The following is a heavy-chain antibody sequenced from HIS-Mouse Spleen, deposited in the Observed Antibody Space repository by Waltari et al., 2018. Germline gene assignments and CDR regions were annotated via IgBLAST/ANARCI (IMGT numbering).Heavy chain of an antibody. V-gene: IGHV1-2*02. CDR1: GYTFTGYY. Sequence: QVQLVQSGAEVKKPGASVKVSCKASGYTFTGYYMHWVRQAPGQGLEWMGWVNPNSGGTNYAKKFQGRVTMTRDTSISTAYMELSRLRSDDTAVYYCARGNWGSVDYWGQGTLVTVSS. D-gene: IGHD7-27*01. J-gene: IGHJ4*02. CDR3: ARGNWGSVDY. CDR2: VNPNSGGT.